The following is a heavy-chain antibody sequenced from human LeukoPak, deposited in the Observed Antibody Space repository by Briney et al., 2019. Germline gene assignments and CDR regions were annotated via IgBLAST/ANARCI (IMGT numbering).Heavy chain of an antibody. CDR3: ARGEDFWSGYGYYYGMDV. J-gene: IGHJ6*02. CDR2: INHSGST. Sequence: PSETLSLTCAVYGGSFSGYYWSWIRQPPGKGLERIGEINHSGSTNYYPSLKSRVTISVDTSKNQFSLKLSSVTAADTAVYYCARGEDFWSGYGYYYGMDVWGQGTTVTVSS. V-gene: IGHV4-34*01. D-gene: IGHD3-3*01. CDR1: GGSFSGYY.